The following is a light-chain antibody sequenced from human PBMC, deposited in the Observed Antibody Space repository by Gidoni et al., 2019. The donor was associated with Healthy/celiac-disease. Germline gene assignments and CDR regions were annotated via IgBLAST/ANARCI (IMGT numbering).Light chain of an antibody. Sequence: DIVMTQSPDSLAVSLGERATINCKSSPSVLYSTNNKNYLAWYQQKPGQPPNLLIYWASTRESGVPDRFSGGGSGTDFTLTISSLQAEDVAVYYCQQYYSTPLTFXGXTKVEIK. J-gene: IGKJ4*01. V-gene: IGKV4-1*01. CDR2: WAS. CDR1: PSVLYSTNNKNY. CDR3: QQYYSTPLT.